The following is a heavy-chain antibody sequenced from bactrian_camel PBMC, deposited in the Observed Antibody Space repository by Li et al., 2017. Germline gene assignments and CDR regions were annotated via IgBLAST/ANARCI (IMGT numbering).Heavy chain of an antibody. Sequence: HVQLVESGGGSVQPGGSLTLSCKHSTYTGRRFYMGWFRQVPGKEREAVACIHTELGVAFPPYYVDSVQGRFTSSHDKARNTLYLQMNSLQLEDSAIYYCAASKDRFGSTWALSRGRFHYWGQGTQVTVS. D-gene: IGHD6*01. CDR3: AASKDRFGSTWALSRGRFHY. CDR2: IHTELGVAFPP. V-gene: IGHV3-2*01. J-gene: IGHJ4*01. CDR1: TYTGRRFY.